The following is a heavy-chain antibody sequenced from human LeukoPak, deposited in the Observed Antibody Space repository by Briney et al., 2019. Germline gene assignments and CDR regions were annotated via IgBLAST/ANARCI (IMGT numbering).Heavy chain of an antibody. D-gene: IGHD5-18*01. V-gene: IGHV3-30-3*01. J-gene: IGHJ6*03. Sequence: QSGGSLRLSCAASGFTFSSYAMHWVRQAPGKGLEWVAVISYDGSNKYYADSVKDRFTISRDNSKNTLYLQMNSLRAEDTAVYYCAKDRGYSYAIRAMDVWGKGTTVTVSS. CDR2: ISYDGSNK. CDR3: AKDRGYSYAIRAMDV. CDR1: GFTFSSYA.